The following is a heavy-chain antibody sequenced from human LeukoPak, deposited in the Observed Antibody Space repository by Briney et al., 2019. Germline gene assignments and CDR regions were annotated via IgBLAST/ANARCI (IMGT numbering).Heavy chain of an antibody. CDR1: GGTFSSYA. CDR2: IIPIFGTA. Sequence: SVKVSCKASGGTFSSYAISWVRQAPGQGLEWMGGIIPIFGTANYAQKFQGRVTITTDESTSTAYMELSSLRSEDTAVYYCAIDIVVVPAAYRGAFDIWGQGTMVTVSS. J-gene: IGHJ3*02. D-gene: IGHD2-2*01. V-gene: IGHV1-69*05. CDR3: AIDIVVVPAAYRGAFDI.